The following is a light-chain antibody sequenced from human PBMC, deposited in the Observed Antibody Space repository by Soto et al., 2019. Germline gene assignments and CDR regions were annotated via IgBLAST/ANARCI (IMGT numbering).Light chain of an antibody. CDR1: QDTSKF. CDR3: QQYYGLPYT. J-gene: IGKJ2*01. Sequence: DIQLTHSPSSLSVSVGDRVTMTCQASQDTSKFLNWYHHKPGKAPKLLIYDAFNLATGVPARLSGSGSVTHFTWTITGLQPEDVGTYYCQQYYGLPYTFGQGTKLEIK. V-gene: IGKV1-33*01. CDR2: DAF.